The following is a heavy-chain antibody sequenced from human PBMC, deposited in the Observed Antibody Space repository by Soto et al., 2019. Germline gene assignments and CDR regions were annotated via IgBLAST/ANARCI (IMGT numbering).Heavy chain of an antibody. CDR2: IYYSGSS. V-gene: IGHV4-59*01. CDR1: GGSISSYY. CDR3: ARRLVAGLERGVDYFDY. Sequence: QVQLQESGPGLVKPSETLSLTCTVSGGSISSYYWRWIRQPPGKGLDRVGYIYYSGSSNYNPALKGGVTTSVHTSKNKFSLKLSSVTAADTAVYYCARRLVAGLERGVDYFDYWGQGTLVTVSS. J-gene: IGHJ4*02. D-gene: IGHD1-1*01.